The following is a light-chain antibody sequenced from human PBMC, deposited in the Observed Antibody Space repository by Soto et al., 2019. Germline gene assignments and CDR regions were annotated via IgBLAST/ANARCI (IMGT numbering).Light chain of an antibody. J-gene: IGKJ2*01. V-gene: IGKV3D-15*01. Sequence: IVLTQSPATLSVSPGERATLSCRASQSVSSNLAWHQQRPGQAPRLLIYGASTRATGVPARFSGGGSGTEFTLTITSLQSEDFAVYYCQQYNDWPPYTFGQGTKLEIK. CDR2: GAS. CDR3: QQYNDWPPYT. CDR1: QSVSSN.